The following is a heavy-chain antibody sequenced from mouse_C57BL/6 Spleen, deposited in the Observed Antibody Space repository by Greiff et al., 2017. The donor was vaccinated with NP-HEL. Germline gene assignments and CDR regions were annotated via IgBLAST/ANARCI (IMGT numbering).Heavy chain of an antibody. V-gene: IGHV1-52*01. D-gene: IGHD2-1*01. CDR1: GYTFTSYW. J-gene: IGHJ1*03. CDR2: IDPSDSET. Sequence: QVQLQQPGAELVRPGSSVKMSCKASGYTFTSYWMHWVQQRPIQGLEWIGNIDPSDSETHSNQKFKDKATLTVDNSSGTAYMQLSSLTSEESAVYYCARWNGNPYWYFDVWGTGTTVTVSS. CDR3: ARWNGNPYWYFDV.